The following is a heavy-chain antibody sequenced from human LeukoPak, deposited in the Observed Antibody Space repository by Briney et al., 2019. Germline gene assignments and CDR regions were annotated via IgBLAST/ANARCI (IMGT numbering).Heavy chain of an antibody. D-gene: IGHD1-1*01. CDR2: ISSSGSTI. CDR3: ARLRYGYYFDY. V-gene: IGHV3-48*04. Sequence: GGSLRLSCAASGFTFGSYSMNWVRQAPGKGLEWVSYISSSGSTIYYADSVKGRFTISRDNAKNSLYLQMNSLRGEDTAVYYCARLRYGYYFDYWGQGTLVTVFS. J-gene: IGHJ4*02. CDR1: GFTFGSYS.